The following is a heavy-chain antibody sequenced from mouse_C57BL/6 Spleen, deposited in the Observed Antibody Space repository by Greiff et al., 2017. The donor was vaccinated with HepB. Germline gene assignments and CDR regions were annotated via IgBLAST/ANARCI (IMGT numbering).Heavy chain of an antibody. J-gene: IGHJ2*01. Sequence: EVKLVESGGGLVKPGGSLKLPCAAPGFTFSDYGMHWVRQAPEKGLEWVAYISSGSSTIYYEDTVKGRFTISRDNAKNTLFLQMTSLRSEDTAMYYCARYWDYFDYWGQGTTLTVSS. CDR3: ARYWDYFDY. CDR2: ISSGSSTI. D-gene: IGHD4-1*01. CDR1: GFTFSDYG. V-gene: IGHV5-17*01.